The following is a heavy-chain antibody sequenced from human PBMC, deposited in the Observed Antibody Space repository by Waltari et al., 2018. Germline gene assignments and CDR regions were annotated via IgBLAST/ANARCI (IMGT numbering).Heavy chain of an antibody. Sequence: QLQLQESGPGLVKPSETLSLTCTVSGGSISSSDYYWGWLRRPPGKGLEWIASIYYSGRTYYNPSLKSRVTISVDTSTNQFSLKLSSVTAADTAVYYCARQTVGATRIYYFHFWGQGTLVTVSS. CDR2: IYYSGRT. V-gene: IGHV4-39*01. J-gene: IGHJ4*02. CDR1: GGSISSSDYY. D-gene: IGHD1-26*01. CDR3: ARQTVGATRIYYFHF.